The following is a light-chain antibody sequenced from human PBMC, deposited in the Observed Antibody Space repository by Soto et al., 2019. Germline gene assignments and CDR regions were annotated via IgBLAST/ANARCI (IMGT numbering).Light chain of an antibody. CDR1: QSVSWY. V-gene: IGKV3-15*01. CDR2: GAS. Sequence: EIVLTQSPCTLSWSPGERATLSCRASQSVSWYLAWYQQKRAQPPRLLVYGASTRATGIPARFSGSGSETEFTLTISSLQSRDFAVYYCQQYNIWPPWTFGQGTRLEIK. J-gene: IGKJ5*01. CDR3: QQYNIWPPWT.